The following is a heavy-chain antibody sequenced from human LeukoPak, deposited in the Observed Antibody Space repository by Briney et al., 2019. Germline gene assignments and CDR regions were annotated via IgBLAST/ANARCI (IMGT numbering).Heavy chain of an antibody. D-gene: IGHD2-15*01. J-gene: IGHJ4*02. V-gene: IGHV4-39*01. Sequence: PSETLSLTCTVSGGSISSSSFHWGWIRQPPGKGLEWIGLIYYTGSTYYNPSLKGRVTISVDTSKNQLSLKLSSVTAADTAVYYCARTYNGSPADSWGQGTLVTVSS. CDR1: GGSISSSSFH. CDR2: IYYTGST. CDR3: ARTYNGSPADS.